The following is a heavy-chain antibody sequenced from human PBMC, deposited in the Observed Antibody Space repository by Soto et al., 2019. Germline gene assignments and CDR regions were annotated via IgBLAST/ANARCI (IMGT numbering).Heavy chain of an antibody. CDR3: ARYCSGGSCYEGRSSLFDH. J-gene: IGHJ4*02. CDR2: IYYSGST. Sequence: SETLSLTCTVSGGSISSGDYYWSWIRQPPGKGLEWIGYIYYSGSTYYNPSLKSRVTIAVDTSKNQFSLKLSSVTAADTAVYYCARYCSGGSCYEGRSSLFDHWGQGTLDTVS. D-gene: IGHD2-15*01. CDR1: GGSISSGDYY. V-gene: IGHV4-30-4*01.